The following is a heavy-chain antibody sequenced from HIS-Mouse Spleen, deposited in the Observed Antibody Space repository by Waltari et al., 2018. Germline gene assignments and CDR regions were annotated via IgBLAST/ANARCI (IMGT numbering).Heavy chain of an antibody. CDR2: ISGSGGST. V-gene: IGHV3-23*01. D-gene: IGHD4-17*01. Sequence: EVQLLESGGGLVQPGGSLRLSCAASGFTFSSYALRGVRQGPGKGLEWVSAISGSGGSTYYADSVKGRFTISRDNSKNTLYLQMNSLRAEDTAVYYCAKTLVRSRDFDYWGQGTLVTVSS. CDR3: AKTLVRSRDFDY. CDR1: GFTFSSYA. J-gene: IGHJ4*02.